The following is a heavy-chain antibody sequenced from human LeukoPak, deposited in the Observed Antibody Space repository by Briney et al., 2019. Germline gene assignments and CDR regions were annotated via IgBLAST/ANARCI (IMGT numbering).Heavy chain of an antibody. V-gene: IGHV3-15*01. CDR2: IKSETDGGTI. Sequence: KTGGSLRLSCAASGFTFINAWMNWVRQAPGKGLEWVGRIKSETDGGTIDYAAPVKGRFSISRDDSKNTLYLQMNSLKTEDTAIYYCTTDRLEDNILTGYYIYLDYWGQGTLVTVSS. J-gene: IGHJ4*02. CDR3: TTDRLEDNILTGYYIYLDY. D-gene: IGHD3-9*01. CDR1: GFTFINAW.